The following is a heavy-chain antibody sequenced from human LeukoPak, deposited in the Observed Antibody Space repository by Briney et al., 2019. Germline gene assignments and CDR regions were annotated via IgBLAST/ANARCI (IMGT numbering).Heavy chain of an antibody. CDR2: IIPIFGTA. D-gene: IGHD3-10*01. V-gene: IGHV1-69*01. Sequence: SVKVSCKASGGTFSSYAISWVRQAPGQGLEWMGGIIPIFGTANYAQKFQGRVTITADESTSTAYMELSSLRSEDTAVYYCATDRYYGSGTYYGFDSWGQGTLVTVSS. CDR3: ATDRYYGSGTYYGFDS. J-gene: IGHJ4*02. CDR1: GGTFSSYA.